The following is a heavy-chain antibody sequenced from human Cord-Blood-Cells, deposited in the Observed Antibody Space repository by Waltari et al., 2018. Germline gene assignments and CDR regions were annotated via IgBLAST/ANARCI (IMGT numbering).Heavy chain of an antibody. D-gene: IGHD6-6*01. J-gene: IGHJ3*02. Sequence: QVQLVQSGADVKKPGSSVKVSCKASAGPYISYPIGGGRKAPGQGLEWMGGIIPIFGTANYAQKFTGRVTNTADEFTSTVYRELSSLRSEDTAVYYCANRYSSSYAFDIWGQGTMVTVSS. V-gene: IGHV1-69*01. CDR2: IIPIFGTA. CDR1: AGPYISYP. CDR3: ANRYSSSYAFDI.